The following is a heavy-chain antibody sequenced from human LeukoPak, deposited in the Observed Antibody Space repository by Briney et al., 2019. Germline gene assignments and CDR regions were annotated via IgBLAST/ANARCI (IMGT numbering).Heavy chain of an antibody. CDR1: GFTVSSNS. Sequence: GGSLRLSCTVSGFTVSSNSMSWVRQMPGKGLEWMGIIYPGDSDTRYSPSFQGQVTISADKSFSTAYLQWSGLKASDTAMYFCARGRIAAAAFDPWGQGTLVTVSS. CDR3: ARGRIAAAAFDP. V-gene: IGHV5-51*01. CDR2: IYPGDSDT. J-gene: IGHJ5*02. D-gene: IGHD6-13*01.